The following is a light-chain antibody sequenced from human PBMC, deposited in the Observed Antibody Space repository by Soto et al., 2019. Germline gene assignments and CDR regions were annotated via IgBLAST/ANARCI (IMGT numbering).Light chain of an antibody. J-gene: IGKJ1*01. Sequence: EIVMTQVPSGWSGAHGETPNLPGWANESIRNNLAWYQQKPGQAPRLLIYDSSTRATGIPAMFSGSGSGTDFTLTICRLDPEYAAVYYCQQYGSSGTFGQGTKVDIK. CDR2: DSS. V-gene: IGKV3-15*01. CDR1: ESIRNN. CDR3: QQYGSSGT.